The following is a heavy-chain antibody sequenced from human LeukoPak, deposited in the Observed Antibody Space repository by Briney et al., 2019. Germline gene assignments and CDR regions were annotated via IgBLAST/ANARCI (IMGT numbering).Heavy chain of an antibody. Sequence: GGSLRLSCAASGFTFSSYGMHWVRQAPGKGLEWVAFIRYEGGNKYYADSVTGRFTISRDNSKNTLYLQMNSLRAEDTAVYYCARDHHPSSSWYKGGFDYWGQGTLVTVSS. CDR3: ARDHHPSSSWYKGGFDY. D-gene: IGHD6-13*01. J-gene: IGHJ4*02. CDR1: GFTFSSYG. V-gene: IGHV3-30*02. CDR2: IRYEGGNK.